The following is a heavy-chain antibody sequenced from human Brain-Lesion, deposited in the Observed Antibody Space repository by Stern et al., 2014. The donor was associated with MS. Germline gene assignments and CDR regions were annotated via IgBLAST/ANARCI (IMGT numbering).Heavy chain of an antibody. CDR2: IYYSGNT. CDR1: GGSVSSTSYA. Sequence: VQLVESGPGLVKPSETLSLTCTVAGGSVSSTSYAWAWIRQPPGKGLEWIGTIYYSGNTYYSPSLKSRLTISLDTSKNQVSLPLGFGTAADTAVYYCAGEEDIRYCSGGSCTGNWFDPWGQGTLVTVSS. V-gene: IGHV4-39*01. CDR3: AGEEDIRYCSGGSCTGNWFDP. J-gene: IGHJ5*02. D-gene: IGHD2-15*01.